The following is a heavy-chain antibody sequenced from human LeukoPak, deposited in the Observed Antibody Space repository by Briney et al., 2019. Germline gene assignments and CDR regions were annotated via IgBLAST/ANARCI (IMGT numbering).Heavy chain of an antibody. J-gene: IGHJ5*02. Sequence: ASVKVSCKASGYTFTAYYIHWVRQAPGQGLEWMGRINPKNGDTNYAQKFQGRVTMTRDTSIGTAYMELSRLRSDDTAVYYCATYNVKPAGMASDWFDPWGQGTLVTVSS. CDR2: INPKNGDT. CDR1: GYTFTAYY. V-gene: IGHV1-2*06. D-gene: IGHD6-13*01. CDR3: ATYNVKPAGMASDWFDP.